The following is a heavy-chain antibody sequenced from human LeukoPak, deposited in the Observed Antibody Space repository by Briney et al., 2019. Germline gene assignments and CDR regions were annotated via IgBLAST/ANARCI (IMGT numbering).Heavy chain of an antibody. CDR1: GGSISSYY. V-gene: IGHV4-34*01. CDR2: INHSGST. Sequence: SETLSLTCTVSGGSISSYYWNWIRQPPGKGLEWIGEINHSGSTNYNPSLKSRVTISVDTSKNQFSLKLSSVTAGDTAVYYCARVSRWDHFEWFDPWGQGTLVTVSS. CDR3: ARVSRWDHFEWFDP. J-gene: IGHJ5*02. D-gene: IGHD4-23*01.